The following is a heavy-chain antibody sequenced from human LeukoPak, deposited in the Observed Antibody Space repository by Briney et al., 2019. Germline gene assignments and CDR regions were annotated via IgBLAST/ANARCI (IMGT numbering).Heavy chain of an antibody. CDR1: GYSLSSGYH. V-gene: IGHV4-38-2*02. CDR2: IYHSGST. CDR3: ARDRATTVTTGPFDN. D-gene: IGHD4-11*01. Sequence: SETLSLTCTVSGYSLSSGYHWGWIRQPPGKGLEWIGSIYHSGSTYYNPSLKSRVTISVDTSKNQLSLKLISVTAADTAVYYCARDRATTVTTGPFDNWGQGTLVTVSS. J-gene: IGHJ4*02.